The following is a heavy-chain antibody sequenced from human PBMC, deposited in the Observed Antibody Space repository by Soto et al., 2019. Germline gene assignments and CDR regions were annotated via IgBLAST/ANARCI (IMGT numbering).Heavy chain of an antibody. V-gene: IGHV3-30*03. CDR3: ARRPQTTRGIHWYFDL. Sequence: PVGSLRLSCAVSGFTFNTYGMHWVRQAPGKGLEWVAAISYDGINKYYVDSVKGRFTISRDNSKNTLYVQMNSLRAEDTALYYCARRPQTTRGIHWYFDLWGRGILVTVSS. J-gene: IGHJ2*01. CDR2: ISYDGINK. D-gene: IGHD1-26*01. CDR1: GFTFNTYG.